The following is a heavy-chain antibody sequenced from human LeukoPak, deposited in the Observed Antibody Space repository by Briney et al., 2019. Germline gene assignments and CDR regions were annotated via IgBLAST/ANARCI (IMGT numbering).Heavy chain of an antibody. J-gene: IGHJ4*02. CDR3: ARGRFFDY. Sequence: GGSLRLSCAASGFSFDDYAMSWVRQAPGKGLEWVSSINYNGGSIGYADSVKGRFTISTDNAKNSLYLQMDSLRVDDTAFYHCARGRFFDYWGQGTLVTVSS. V-gene: IGHV3-20*01. CDR2: INYNGGSI. CDR1: GFSFDDYA.